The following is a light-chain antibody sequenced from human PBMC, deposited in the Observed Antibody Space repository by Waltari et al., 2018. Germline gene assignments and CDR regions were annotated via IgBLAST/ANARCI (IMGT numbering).Light chain of an antibody. CDR1: QSISSW. V-gene: IGKV1-5*03. CDR3: QQYSSDST. Sequence: DIQMTQSPSTLSASVGDRVTITCRASQSISSWLAWYQQKPGKARTLLIYKASSLESGVPSRFSRSGAGTEFTLTISSLQPDDFATYYCQQYSSDSTFGQGTKVEIK. CDR2: KAS. J-gene: IGKJ1*01.